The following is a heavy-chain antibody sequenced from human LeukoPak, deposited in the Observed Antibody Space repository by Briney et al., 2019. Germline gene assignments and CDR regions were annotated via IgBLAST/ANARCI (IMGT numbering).Heavy chain of an antibody. CDR2: INPNSGGT. CDR1: GYTFTGYY. CDR3: ARSGGSYYYDSSGYKGEFDY. V-gene: IGHV1-2*02. Sequence: ASVKVSCKASGYTFTGYYMHWVRQAPRQGLEWMGWINPNSGGTNYAQKFQGRVTMTRDTSISTAYMELSRLRSDDTAVYYCARSGGSYYYDSSGYKGEFDYWGQGTLVTVSS. J-gene: IGHJ4*02. D-gene: IGHD3-22*01.